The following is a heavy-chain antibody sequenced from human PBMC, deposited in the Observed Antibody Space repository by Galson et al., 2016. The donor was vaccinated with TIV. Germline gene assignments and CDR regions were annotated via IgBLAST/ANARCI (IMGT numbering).Heavy chain of an antibody. CDR3: ARSNSYNFYYMAV. J-gene: IGHJ6*03. CDR1: GYTFTNYG. D-gene: IGHD2/OR15-2a*01. V-gene: IGHV1-69*13. CDR2: LIPMFGIT. Sequence: SVKVSCKASGYTFTNYGISWVRQAPGQGLEWMGGLIPMFGITNYAQRFQGRVTITADGSTSTAYMELSSLRSEDTAVYYCARSNSYNFYYMAVWGQGTTVTVSS.